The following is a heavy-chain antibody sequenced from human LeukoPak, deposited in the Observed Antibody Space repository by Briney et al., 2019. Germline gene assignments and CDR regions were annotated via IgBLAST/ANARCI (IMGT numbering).Heavy chain of an antibody. J-gene: IGHJ5*02. CDR1: GGSISSYY. V-gene: IGHV4-59*01. D-gene: IGHD2-15*01. CDR2: TYYSGST. Sequence: SETLSLTCTVSGGSISSYYWSWIRQPPGKGLEWIGYTYYSGSTNYNPSLKSRVTISVDTSKNQFSLKLSSVTAADTAVYYCAGYCSGGSCYSRSWFDPWGQGTLVTVSS. CDR3: AGYCSGGSCYSRSWFDP.